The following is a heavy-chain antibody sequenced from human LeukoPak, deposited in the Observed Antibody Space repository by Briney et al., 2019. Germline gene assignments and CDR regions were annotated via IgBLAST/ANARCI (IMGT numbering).Heavy chain of an antibody. CDR1: GFPFSSYG. CDR3: ARDRRAGTMVRGALDY. D-gene: IGHD3-10*01. Sequence: GSLRLSCAASGFPFSSYGMHWVRQAPGKGLEWVAVIWYDGSNKYYADSVKGRFTISRDNSKSTLYLQMNSLRAEDTAVYYCARDRRAGTMVRGALDYWGQGTLVTVSS. CDR2: IWYDGSNK. V-gene: IGHV3-33*01. J-gene: IGHJ4*02.